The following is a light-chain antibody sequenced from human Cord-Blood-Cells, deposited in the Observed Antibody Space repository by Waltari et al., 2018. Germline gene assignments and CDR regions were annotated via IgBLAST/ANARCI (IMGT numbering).Light chain of an antibody. CDR2: DAS. J-gene: IGKJ5*01. CDR3: QQRSNWPPT. V-gene: IGKV3-11*01. Sequence: EIVLTQSPATLSLSPGERATLSCRASQSVSSYLAWYQQKPGQAPRLLIYDASNRATGMPARCSGSGSGTDFTLTISSLGPEDFAVYYCQQRSNWPPTFGQWTRLEIK. CDR1: QSVSSY.